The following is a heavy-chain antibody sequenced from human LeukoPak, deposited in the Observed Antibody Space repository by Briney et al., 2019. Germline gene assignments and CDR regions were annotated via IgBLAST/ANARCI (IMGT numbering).Heavy chain of an antibody. J-gene: IGHJ4*02. D-gene: IGHD1/OR15-1a*01. CDR3: ARFIASWEQWYFDY. Sequence: GGSLRLSCAASGFTFSSYSMNWVRQAPGKGLEWVSSIISSSSYICYAVSVKGQLTIHRDNAKNSLNLKMNSLRAEDTAVYYCARFIASWEQWYFDYWGPGTLVTVSS. CDR2: IISSSSYI. V-gene: IGHV3-21*01. CDR1: GFTFSSYS.